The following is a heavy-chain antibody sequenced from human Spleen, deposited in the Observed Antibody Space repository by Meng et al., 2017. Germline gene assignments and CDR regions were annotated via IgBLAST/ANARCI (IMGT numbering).Heavy chain of an antibody. J-gene: IGHJ4*02. Sequence: GESLKISCAASGFIFGSYSLHWVRQAPGKGLEWVALISYDGSNKYYADSVKGRFTISRDNPKNTLYLQMNSLKTEDTAVYFCARERGFYAFDFWGQGALVTVSS. CDR2: ISYDGSNK. V-gene: IGHV3-30*01. CDR3: ARERGFYAFDF. CDR1: GFIFGSYS. D-gene: IGHD5-12*01.